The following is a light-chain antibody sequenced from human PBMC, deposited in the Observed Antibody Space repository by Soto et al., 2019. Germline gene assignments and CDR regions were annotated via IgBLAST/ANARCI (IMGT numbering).Light chain of an antibody. CDR2: GAS. CDR3: QQYNNWPRT. J-gene: IGKJ1*01. V-gene: IGKV3-15*01. CDR1: HSIMSD. Sequence: EIVMTQSPATLSVSPGERATLSCRASHSIMSDLAWYQQRPGQAPRLLIYGASTRPTGIPARFSGSGSGTELNLPISSLQSEDFAVYYCQQYNNWPRTLGQGTKV.